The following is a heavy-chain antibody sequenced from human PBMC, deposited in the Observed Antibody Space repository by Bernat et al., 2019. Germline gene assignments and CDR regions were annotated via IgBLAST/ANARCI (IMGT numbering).Heavy chain of an antibody. Sequence: EVQLVESGGGLVQPGGSLRLSCAASGFIFSNYAMSWVRQAPGKGLEWVSSITGSGSKTYSADSVKGRFTISRDNSKYALYLQMNSLRAEDTAVYYCAKDLRTTVTAFHGWFDPWGQGTLVTVS. J-gene: IGHJ5*02. CDR3: AKDLRTTVTAFHGWFDP. CDR2: ITGSGSKT. CDR1: GFIFSNYA. V-gene: IGHV3-23*04. D-gene: IGHD4-17*01.